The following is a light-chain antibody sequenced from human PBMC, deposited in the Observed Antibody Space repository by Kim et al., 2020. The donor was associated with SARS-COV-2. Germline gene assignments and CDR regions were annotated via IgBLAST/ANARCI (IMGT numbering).Light chain of an antibody. V-gene: IGKV3-15*01. Sequence: EIVMTQSPATLSVSPGERATLSCRAGQTVSNNFAWYQQKPGQAPRLLIYGASTRATGIPARFSGSGSGTEFTLTISSLQSEDFAIYYCKQYNNWPYTFGQGTKLEI. CDR2: GAS. CDR3: KQYNNWPYT. J-gene: IGKJ2*01. CDR1: QTVSNN.